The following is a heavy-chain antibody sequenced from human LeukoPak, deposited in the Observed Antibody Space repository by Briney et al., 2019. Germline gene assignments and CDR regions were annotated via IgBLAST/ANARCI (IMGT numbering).Heavy chain of an antibody. CDR2: INHSGST. Sequence: SETLSLTCAVYGGSFSGYYWSWIRQPPGKGLEWIGEINHSGSTNYNPSLKSRATISVDTSKNQFSLKLSSVTAADTAVYYCARGGSTYYYDSSGYYFIYWGQGTLVTVSS. CDR3: ARGGSTYYYDSSGYYFIY. D-gene: IGHD3-22*01. J-gene: IGHJ4*02. V-gene: IGHV4-34*01. CDR1: GGSFSGYY.